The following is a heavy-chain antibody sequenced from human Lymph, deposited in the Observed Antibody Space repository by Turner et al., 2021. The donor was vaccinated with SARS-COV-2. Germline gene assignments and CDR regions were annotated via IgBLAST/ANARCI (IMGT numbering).Heavy chain of an antibody. J-gene: IGHJ5*02. D-gene: IGHD2-21*02. V-gene: IGHV4-59*01. Sequence: QVQLQESGPRPVKPLETLSLTCTVPGGSMNNNYWSWIRQPPGKRLEWIGFIFYRGSTNYNPSLKSRVTISVDTSENQFSLKLTSVTAADTAIYYCARQTVNNWVDPWGQGTLVTVSS. CDR3: ARQTVNNWVDP. CDR1: GGSMNNNY. CDR2: IFYRGST.